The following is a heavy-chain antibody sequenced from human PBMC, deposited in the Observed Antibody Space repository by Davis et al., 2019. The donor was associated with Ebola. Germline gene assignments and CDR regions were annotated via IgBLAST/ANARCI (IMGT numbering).Heavy chain of an antibody. D-gene: IGHD4-11*01. CDR1: GFTFSSYA. V-gene: IGHV3-30-3*01. J-gene: IGHJ6*02. CDR2: ISYDGRNK. Sequence: GGPLRLSCAASGFTFSSYAMHWVRQAPGKGLEWVAVISYDGRNKYYADPVKGRFTISRDNSKNTLYLQMNSLRAEDTAVYYCARGETTVTEDYYDYGMDVWGQGTTVTVSS. CDR3: ARGETTVTEDYYDYGMDV.